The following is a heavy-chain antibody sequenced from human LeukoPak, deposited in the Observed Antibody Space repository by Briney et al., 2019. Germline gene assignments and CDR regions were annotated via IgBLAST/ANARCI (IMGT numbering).Heavy chain of an antibody. CDR3: ARFHRFGELFSDY. D-gene: IGHD3-10*01. J-gene: IGHJ4*02. CDR2: IYPGDSDT. V-gene: IGHV5-51*01. Sequence: GECLKISCKGSGYSFTSYWIAWVRQMPGKGLGWMGIIYPGDSDTRYSPSFQGQVTISADKSISTAYLQWSSLRASDTAMYYCARFHRFGELFSDYWGQGTLVTVSS. CDR1: GYSFTSYW.